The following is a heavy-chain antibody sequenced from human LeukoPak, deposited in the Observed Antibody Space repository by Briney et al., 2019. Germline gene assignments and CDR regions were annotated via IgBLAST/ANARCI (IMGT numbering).Heavy chain of an antibody. Sequence: SETLSLTCTVSGGSISSGSYYWSWIRQPAGKGLEWIGRIYTSGSTNYNPSLKSRVTISVDTSKNQFSLKLSSVTAADTAVYYCARSGVVDVSMDVWGKGTTVTVFS. V-gene: IGHV4-61*02. J-gene: IGHJ6*03. CDR1: GGSISSGSYY. CDR2: IYTSGST. D-gene: IGHD3-3*01. CDR3: ARSGVVDVSMDV.